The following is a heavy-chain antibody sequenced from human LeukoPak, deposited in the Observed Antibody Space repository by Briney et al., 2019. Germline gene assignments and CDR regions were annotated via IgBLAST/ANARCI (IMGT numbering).Heavy chain of an antibody. CDR2: ISSGSSYI. J-gene: IGHJ4*02. D-gene: IGHD6-19*01. V-gene: IGHV3-21*06. Sequence: GGSLRLSCAASEFSFSDYNMNWVRQAPGKGLEWVSSISSGSSYIYYADSVKGRFTISRDNAKNSLYLQMNSLRAEDTAVYYCARDREQWLVRRFDYWGQGTLVTVSS. CDR1: EFSFSDYN. CDR3: ARDREQWLVRRFDY.